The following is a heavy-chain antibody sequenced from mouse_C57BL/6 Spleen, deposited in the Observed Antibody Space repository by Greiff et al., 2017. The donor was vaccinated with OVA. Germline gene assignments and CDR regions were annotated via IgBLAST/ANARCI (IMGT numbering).Heavy chain of an antibody. CDR1: GYTFTDYY. D-gene: IGHD1-1*01. CDR2: INPNNGGT. J-gene: IGHJ1*03. V-gene: IGHV1-26*01. Sequence: VQLQQSGPELVKPGASVKISCKASGYTFTDYYMNWVKQSHGKSLEWIGDINPNNGGTSYNQKFKGKATLTVDKSSSTAYMELRSLTSEDSAVYYCARGSSYRWYFDVWGTGTTVTVSS. CDR3: ARGSSYRWYFDV.